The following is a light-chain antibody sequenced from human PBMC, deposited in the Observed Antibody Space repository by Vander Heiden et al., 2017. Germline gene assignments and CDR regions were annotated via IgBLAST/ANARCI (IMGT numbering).Light chain of an antibody. CDR2: GAS. CDR3: QQYGSSPHT. CDR1: QSVSSSY. V-gene: IGKV3-20*01. Sequence: DIVLTQSPGTLSLSPGERATLSCRASQSVSSSYLAWYQQKPGQAPRLLIYGASSRATGIPDRCSGSGSGTDFTLTISRLEPEDFAVYYCQQYGSSPHTFGGGTKVEIK. J-gene: IGKJ4*01.